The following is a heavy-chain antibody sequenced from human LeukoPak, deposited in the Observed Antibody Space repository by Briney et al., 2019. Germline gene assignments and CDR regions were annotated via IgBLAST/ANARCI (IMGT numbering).Heavy chain of an antibody. D-gene: IGHD3-3*01. J-gene: IGHJ4*02. Sequence: GGSLRLPCAASGFTFSSYAMSWVRQAPGKGLEWVSAISGSGGSTYYADSVKGRFTISRDNSKNTLYLQMNSLRAEDTAVYYCARTLLEWLSLDYWGQGTLVTVSS. V-gene: IGHV3-23*01. CDR1: GFTFSSYA. CDR2: ISGSGGST. CDR3: ARTLLEWLSLDY.